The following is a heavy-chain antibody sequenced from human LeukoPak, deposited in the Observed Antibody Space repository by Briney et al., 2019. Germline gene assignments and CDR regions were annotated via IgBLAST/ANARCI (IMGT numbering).Heavy chain of an antibody. CDR3: ARERYFDY. CDR2: ISGGGRST. J-gene: IGHJ4*02. CDR1: GFTFSTCA. Sequence: GGSLRFSCAASGFTFSTCAMSWVRQAPGKGLEWVSTISGGGRSTDYADSVKGRFTISRDNSKNTLYLQMNSLRAEDTAVYYCARERYFDYWGQGTLVTVSS. V-gene: IGHV3-23*01.